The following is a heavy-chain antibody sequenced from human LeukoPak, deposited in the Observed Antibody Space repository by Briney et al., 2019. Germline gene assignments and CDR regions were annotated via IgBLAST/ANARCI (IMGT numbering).Heavy chain of an antibody. Sequence: GGSLRLSCAASGFTFDDYAMHWVRQAPGKGLEWVSGISWNSGSIGYADSVKGRFTISRDNAKNSLYLQMNSLRAEDMALYYCAKGVAAAPEAAEYFQHWGQGTLVTVSS. CDR3: AKGVAAAPEAAEYFQH. CDR2: ISWNSGSI. CDR1: GFTFDDYA. V-gene: IGHV3-9*03. D-gene: IGHD6-13*01. J-gene: IGHJ1*01.